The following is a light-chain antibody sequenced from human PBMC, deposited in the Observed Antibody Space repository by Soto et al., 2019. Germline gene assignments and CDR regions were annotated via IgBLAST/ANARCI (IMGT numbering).Light chain of an antibody. CDR3: QSYDSSLSGFYV. CDR2: GNS. V-gene: IGLV1-40*01. J-gene: IGLJ1*01. Sequence: QSVLTQPPSVSGAPGQRVTISCTGSSSNIGAGYDVHWYQQLPGTAPKLLIYGNSNRPSGFPDRFSGSKSGTSASLANTGLQADDESDYYCQSYDSSLSGFYVFGTGTKLTVL. CDR1: SSNIGAGYD.